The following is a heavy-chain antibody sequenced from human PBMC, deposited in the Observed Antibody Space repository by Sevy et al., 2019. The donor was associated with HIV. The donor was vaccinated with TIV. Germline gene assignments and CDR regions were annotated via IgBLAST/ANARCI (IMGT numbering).Heavy chain of an antibody. CDR1: GFTFSSYA. CDR2: ISTSGGST. CDR3: AKDGDYFDY. D-gene: IGHD7-27*01. J-gene: IGHJ4*02. Sequence: GGSLRLSCAASGFTFSSYAMSWVRQAPGKGLEGVSTISTSGGSTYYADSVKGRFTISRDNSKNTLYLQMNSLRAEDTAVYYCAKDGDYFDYWGQGTLVTVSS. V-gene: IGHV3-23*01.